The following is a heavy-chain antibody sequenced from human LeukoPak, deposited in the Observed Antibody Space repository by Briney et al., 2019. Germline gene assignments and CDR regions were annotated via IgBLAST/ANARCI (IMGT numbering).Heavy chain of an antibody. CDR3: AREWEGITMVRGVD. CDR1: GFTFSSYA. J-gene: IGHJ4*02. V-gene: IGHV3-30*04. D-gene: IGHD3-10*01. CDR2: ISYDGSNK. Sequence: PGGSLRLSCAASGFTFSSYAMHWVRQAPGKGLEWVALISYDGSNKYFADSVKGRFTISRDNSKNTLYLQMNSLRAEDTAVYYCAREWEGITMVRGVDWGQGTLVTVSS.